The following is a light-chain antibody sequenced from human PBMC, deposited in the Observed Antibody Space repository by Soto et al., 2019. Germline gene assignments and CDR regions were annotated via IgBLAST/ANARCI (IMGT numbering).Light chain of an antibody. J-gene: IGLJ3*02. Sequence: QSALTQPPSVSGSPGQSVTISCTGTSSDVGSYNRVSWYQQPPATAPKLIIYEVINRPSGVPVRFSGSKSANMASLTISGLQAEDEADYYCASYTSSRVWVFGGGTKLTVL. V-gene: IGLV2-18*02. CDR3: ASYTSSRVWV. CDR2: EVI. CDR1: SSDVGSYNR.